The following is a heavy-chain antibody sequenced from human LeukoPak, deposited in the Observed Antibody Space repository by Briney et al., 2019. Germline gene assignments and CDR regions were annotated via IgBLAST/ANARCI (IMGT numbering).Heavy chain of an antibody. CDR3: ATGGSMAHEGTRS. CDR1: GFTFSTSA. V-gene: IGHV3-23*01. CDR2: ISNTGGFT. J-gene: IGHJ5*02. Sequence: GGSLRLSCAASGFTFSTSAMSWVRQAPGKGLEWVSSISNTGGFTYHADSMKGRFTISRDNSKNTLFLQMNSLRGDDTAVYYCATGGSMAHEGTRSWGQGTLVIVSS. D-gene: IGHD2/OR15-2a*01.